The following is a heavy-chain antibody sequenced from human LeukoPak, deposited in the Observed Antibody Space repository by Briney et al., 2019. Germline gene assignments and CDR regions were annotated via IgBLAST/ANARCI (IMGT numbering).Heavy chain of an antibody. Sequence: SETLSLTCTVSGGSVGSSNYYWGWIRQPPGKGLEWIGSIYYSGSTYYNPSLKSRVTISVDTSKNYFSLKLSSVTAADTAVYYCARYSYGGEDWFDPWGQGTLVSVSS. J-gene: IGHJ5*02. V-gene: IGHV4-39*02. CDR1: GGSVGSSNYY. CDR3: ARYSYGGEDWFDP. CDR2: IYYSGST. D-gene: IGHD5-18*01.